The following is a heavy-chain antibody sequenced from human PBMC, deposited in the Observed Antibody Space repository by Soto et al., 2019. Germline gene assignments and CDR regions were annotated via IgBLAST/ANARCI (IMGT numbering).Heavy chain of an antibody. CDR3: ATMYLGN. CDR2: IKPDGSEK. J-gene: IGHJ4*02. V-gene: IGHV3-7*01. CDR1: EFTFSNYW. D-gene: IGHD2-8*01. Sequence: GGPLRLSCAAAEFTFSNYWMSWVSQAPGKGPEWVANIKPDGSEKAYVDSVKGRFTISRDNAKNSLYLQMNSLRVEDTAVYHCATMYLGNWGQGTPVTVSS.